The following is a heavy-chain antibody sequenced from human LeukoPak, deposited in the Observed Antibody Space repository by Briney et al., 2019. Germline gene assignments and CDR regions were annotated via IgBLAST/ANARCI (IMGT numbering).Heavy chain of an antibody. CDR3: ARVNPLMAPGAFDI. CDR1: EFTLSSYW. Sequence: PGGSLRLSCAASEFTLSSYWMAWVRQAPGKGLAWVANIKQDGSEKYYVDSVKGRFTISRDNARNSLYLQMNNLRAEDTAIFYCARVNPLMAPGAFDIWGQGTMVAVSS. J-gene: IGHJ3*02. D-gene: IGHD2-8*01. CDR2: IKQDGSEK. V-gene: IGHV3-7*01.